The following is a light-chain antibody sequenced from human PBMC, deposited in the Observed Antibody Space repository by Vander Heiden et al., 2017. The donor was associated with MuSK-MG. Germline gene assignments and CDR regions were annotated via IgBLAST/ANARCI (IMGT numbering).Light chain of an antibody. J-gene: IGKJ4*01. CDR3: ENRYNWPLT. CDR2: DAS. Sequence: DILLTQSPATLSSSPGARATLSCRASQSVSSYFAWYQQKNREDPRRLIYDASNMATGIPARGSGSGDGTDISLTIRSLGPEEFANYYCENRYNWPLTFGGGTKVEIK. V-gene: IGKV3-11*01. CDR1: QSVSSY.